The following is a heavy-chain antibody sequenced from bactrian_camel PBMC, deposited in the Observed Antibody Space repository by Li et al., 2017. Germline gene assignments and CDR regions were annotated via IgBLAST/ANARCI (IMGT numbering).Heavy chain of an antibody. CDR1: AYTFSNYC. J-gene: IGHJ4*01. CDR3: AAVRQEWWLGCLTAPHNI. CDR2: ISDGGGA. V-gene: IGHV3S53*01. Sequence: HVQLVESGGGSVQAGGSLRLSCAVSAYTFSNYCLGWFRQSLGKERERVASISDGGGARQLYADSVQGRFTVSEDKAKKTLILQMNNLKPEDTAMYYCAAVRQEWWLGCLTAPHNIWGQGTQVTVS. D-gene: IGHD1*01.